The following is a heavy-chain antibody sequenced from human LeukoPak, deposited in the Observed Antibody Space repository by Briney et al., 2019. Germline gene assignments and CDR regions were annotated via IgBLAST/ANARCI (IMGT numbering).Heavy chain of an antibody. CDR1: GGTFISYA. J-gene: IGHJ4*02. CDR2: FLLIFVTA. Sequence: GSAVKVSCKASGGTFISYAIRWVRQAPGQGGEWMGRFLLIFVTANYAQNFQGRVTITPYESTTTAYMELSSLRSEDTAVYYCARVPLSSGWYLFDYWGQGTLVTVSS. D-gene: IGHD6-19*01. V-gene: IGHV1-69*13. CDR3: ARVPLSSGWYLFDY.